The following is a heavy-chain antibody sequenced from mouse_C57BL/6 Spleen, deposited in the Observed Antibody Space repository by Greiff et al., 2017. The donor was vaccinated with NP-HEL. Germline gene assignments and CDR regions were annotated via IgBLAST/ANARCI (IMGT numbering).Heavy chain of an antibody. Sequence: EVQLVESGGGLVQPKGSLKLSCAASGFGFNTYAMNWVRQAPGKGLEWVARIRSKSNNYATYYADSVKDRFTISREDSESMLYLQMNNLKTEDTALYYCVRHNSGSSYFDYWGQGTTLTVSS. J-gene: IGHJ2*01. D-gene: IGHD1-1*01. CDR2: IRSKSNNYAT. CDR3: VRHNSGSSYFDY. V-gene: IGHV10-1*01. CDR1: GFGFNTYA.